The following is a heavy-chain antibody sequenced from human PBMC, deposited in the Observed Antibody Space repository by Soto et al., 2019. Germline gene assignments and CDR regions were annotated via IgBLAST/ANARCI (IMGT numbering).Heavy chain of an antibody. D-gene: IGHD4-4*01. V-gene: IGHV3-33*01. CDR2: IWYDGSNK. J-gene: IGHJ6*02. CDR1: GFTFSSYG. Sequence: GGSLRLSCTASGFTFSSYGMHWVRQAPGKGLEWVAVIWYDGSNKYYADSVKGRFTISRDNSKNTLYLQMNSLRAEDTAVYYCARAVNNSNRGVGYYYGMDVWGQGTTVTVSS. CDR3: ARAVNNSNRGVGYYYGMDV.